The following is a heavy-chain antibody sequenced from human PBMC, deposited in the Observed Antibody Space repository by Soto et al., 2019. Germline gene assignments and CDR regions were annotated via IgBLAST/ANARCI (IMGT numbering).Heavy chain of an antibody. D-gene: IGHD2-2*01. Sequence: SETLCLTCTLSGGAISEYYWSWIRQSPGKGLEWIGYIFYSGSTNYNPSLRSRVTISVDTSKNQFFLRLKSMTAADTAVYYCARVGCSGTSFFFGSSQNYGFDVWRPGTTVTVSS. CDR1: GGAISEYY. J-gene: IGHJ6*02. V-gene: IGHV4-59*01. CDR3: ARVGCSGTSFFFGSSQNYGFDV. CDR2: IFYSGST.